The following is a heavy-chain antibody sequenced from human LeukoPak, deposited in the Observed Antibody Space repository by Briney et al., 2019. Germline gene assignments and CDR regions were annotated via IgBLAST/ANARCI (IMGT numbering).Heavy chain of an antibody. CDR1: GGSVSGYY. V-gene: IGHV4-59*02. Sequence: SETLSLTCVVSGGSVSGYYWGWIRQPPGRGLEWIGYVYYSGSTNYNPSFKSRITISVDTSRNQFSLQLSSVTAADTAVYYCARIHRYCSGGACYVLDNWGQGTLVAVFS. CDR3: ARIHRYCSGGACYVLDN. J-gene: IGHJ4*02. CDR2: VYYSGST. D-gene: IGHD2-15*01.